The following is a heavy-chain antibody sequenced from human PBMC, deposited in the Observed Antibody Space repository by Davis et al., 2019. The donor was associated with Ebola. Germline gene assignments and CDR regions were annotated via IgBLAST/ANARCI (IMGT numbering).Heavy chain of an antibody. V-gene: IGHV1-18*01. CDR2: ISAYNGNT. J-gene: IGHJ4*02. CDR3: ARSYCSSTSCYTHDY. CDR1: GYTFTSYG. D-gene: IGHD2-2*02. Sequence: AASVKVSCKASGYTFTSYGISWVRQAPGQGLEWMGWISAYNGNTNYAQKLQGRVTMTTDTSTSTAYMELRSLRSDDTAVYYCARSYCSSTSCYTHDYWGQGTLVTVSS.